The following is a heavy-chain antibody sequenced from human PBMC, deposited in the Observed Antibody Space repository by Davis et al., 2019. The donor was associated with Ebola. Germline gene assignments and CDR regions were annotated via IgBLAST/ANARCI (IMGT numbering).Heavy chain of an antibody. CDR1: GFSFSNYA. CDR2: ISVSHGST. Sequence: GGSLRLSCAASGFSFSNYAMNWVRQAPGKGLEWVSVISVSHGSTFYPDSVKGRFTISRDNSRNTLYRQMNGLRVEDTAIYYCAKDTSNIWFDIWGQGTMVTVSS. V-gene: IGHV3-23*01. CDR3: AKDTSNIWFDI. D-gene: IGHD1-26*01. J-gene: IGHJ3*02.